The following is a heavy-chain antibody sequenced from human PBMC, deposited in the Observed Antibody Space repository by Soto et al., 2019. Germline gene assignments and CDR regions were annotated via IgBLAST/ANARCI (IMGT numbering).Heavy chain of an antibody. CDR3: AVIAVAGLDSFDI. Sequence: GASVEASCKESGYTFTSYAIRWVRQEPGQRLEWMGWINGGNGNTKYSQKFQGRVTITRDTSARTAYMELSSLRSEDTAVYYCAVIAVAGLDSFDIWGQGTRVTVS. V-gene: IGHV1-3*01. CDR1: GYTFTSYA. CDR2: INGGNGNT. D-gene: IGHD6-19*01. J-gene: IGHJ3*02.